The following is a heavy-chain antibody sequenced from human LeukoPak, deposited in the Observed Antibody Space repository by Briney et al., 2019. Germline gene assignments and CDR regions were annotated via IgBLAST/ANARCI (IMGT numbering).Heavy chain of an antibody. D-gene: IGHD2-2*01. Sequence: PGGSLRLSCAASGFIFSSYWMHWVRQAPGKGLVWVSRINSDGSSTSYADSVKGRFTISRDNAKNTLYLQMNSLRAEDTAVYYCARRVVVPAAPYYFDYWGQGTLVTVPS. V-gene: IGHV3-74*01. J-gene: IGHJ4*02. CDR1: GFIFSSYW. CDR2: INSDGSST. CDR3: ARRVVVPAAPYYFDY.